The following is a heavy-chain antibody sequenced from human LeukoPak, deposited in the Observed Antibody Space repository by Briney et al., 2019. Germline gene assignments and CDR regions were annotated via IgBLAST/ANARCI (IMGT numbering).Heavy chain of an antibody. J-gene: IGHJ5*02. CDR1: GGSFSGYY. Sequence: SETLSLTCAVYGGSFSGYYWSWIRQPPGKGLEWIGEINHSGSTNYNPSLKSRVTISVDTSKNKFSLKLSSVTAADTAVYYCARRVIVATTKLRTNNWFDPWGQGTLVTVSS. CDR3: ARRVIVATTKLRTNNWFDP. V-gene: IGHV4-34*01. CDR2: INHSGST. D-gene: IGHD5-12*01.